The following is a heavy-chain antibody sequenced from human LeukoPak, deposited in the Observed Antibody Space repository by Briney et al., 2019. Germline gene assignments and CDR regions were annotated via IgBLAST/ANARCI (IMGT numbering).Heavy chain of an antibody. CDR3: ATDHSVFGGSYYYYYGMDV. D-gene: IGHD1-26*01. CDR1: GDTLTELS. CDR2: FDPEDGET. Sequence: GASVKVSCKVSGDTLTELSMHWVRQAPGKGLGWMGGFDPEDGETIYAHKFQGRVTMTEDTSTDTAYMELSSLRSEDTAVYYCATDHSVFGGSYYYYYGMDVWGQGTTVTVSS. V-gene: IGHV1-24*01. J-gene: IGHJ6*02.